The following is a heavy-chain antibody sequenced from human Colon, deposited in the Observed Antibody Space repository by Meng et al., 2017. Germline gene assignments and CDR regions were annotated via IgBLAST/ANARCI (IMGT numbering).Heavy chain of an antibody. J-gene: IGHJ4*02. D-gene: IGHD3-10*01. CDR1: GFTFSSYA. V-gene: IGHV3-64*01. CDR2: ITSNGGTT. Sequence: GESLKISCAASGFTFSSYAMHWVRQAPGKGLEFVSGITSNGGTTNYANSVKGRFTISRDNSKNTLYLQMGSLRTEDMAVYYCARDVTFNYYGSATSFRRVLDYWGQGTLVTVSS. CDR3: ARDVTFNYYGSATSFRRVLDY.